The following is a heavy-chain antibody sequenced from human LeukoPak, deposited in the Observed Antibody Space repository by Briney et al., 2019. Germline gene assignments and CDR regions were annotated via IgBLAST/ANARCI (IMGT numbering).Heavy chain of an antibody. Sequence: PGGSLRLSCAASGFTFSSYSMNWVRQAPGKGLEWVSSISSSSSYIYYADSVKGRFTISRDNAKNSLYLQMNNLRAEDTAVYYCARDPATYYYGSGRGAFDYWGQGTLVTVSS. D-gene: IGHD3-10*01. V-gene: IGHV3-21*01. CDR1: GFTFSSYS. CDR2: ISSSSSYI. CDR3: ARDPATYYYGSGRGAFDY. J-gene: IGHJ4*02.